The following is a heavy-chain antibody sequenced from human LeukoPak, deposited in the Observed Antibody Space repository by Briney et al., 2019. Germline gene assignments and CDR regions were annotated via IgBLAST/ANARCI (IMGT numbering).Heavy chain of an antibody. CDR3: ARWGNVAAAIGLDNYYFDS. V-gene: IGHV4-34*01. D-gene: IGHD2-2*02. Sequence: SETLSITCAVYGGSFSAYYWSWIRQPPGKGLEWIGEINHSGSTNYNPSLKSRITMSVDTSKNQFSLNLSSVTAADTAVYYCARWGNVAAAIGLDNYYFDSWGQGTLVTVSS. J-gene: IGHJ4*02. CDR2: INHSGST. CDR1: GGSFSAYY.